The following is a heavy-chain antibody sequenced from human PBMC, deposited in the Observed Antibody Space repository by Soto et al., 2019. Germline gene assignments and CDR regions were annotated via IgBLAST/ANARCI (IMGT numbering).Heavy chain of an antibody. CDR1: GFSFSAYS. J-gene: IGHJ3*02. D-gene: IGHD4-17*01. Sequence: PGGSLRLSCAASGFSFSAYSMNWVRQAPGKGLEWISYITSSSDIIDYADSVKGRFTISRDNAKNSLYLQMNSLRAEDTAMYYCARDKDYGFDIWGQGTVVTVSS. CDR2: ITSSSDII. V-gene: IGHV3-48*01. CDR3: ARDKDYGFDI.